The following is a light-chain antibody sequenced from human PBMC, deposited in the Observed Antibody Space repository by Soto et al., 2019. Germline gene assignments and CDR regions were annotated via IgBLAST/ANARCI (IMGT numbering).Light chain of an antibody. CDR3: TAWDDSLRGRV. J-gene: IGLJ2*01. Sequence: QSVLTQPPPASGAPGQRVTISCSGSSSNVGINYVYWYQQLPGTAPKLLIYRDNQRPSGVPDRFSGSKSGTSASLAISGLRSEDEADYYCTAWDDSLRGRVFGGGTKRTVL. V-gene: IGLV1-47*01. CDR2: RDN. CDR1: SSNVGINY.